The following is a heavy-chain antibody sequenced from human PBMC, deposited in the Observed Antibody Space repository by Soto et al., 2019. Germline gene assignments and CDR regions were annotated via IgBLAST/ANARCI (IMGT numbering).Heavy chain of an antibody. CDR1: GNSFTSYW. V-gene: IGHV5-51*01. J-gene: IGHJ4*02. D-gene: IGHD3-16*01. CDR3: ERLDSPRGFGLDY. Sequence: PXESLKISCQCSGNSFTSYWSGLVRQMPGKGLEWMGIIYPGDSDTRYSPSFQGQVTISADKSISTAYLQWSSLKASDTAMYYCERLDSPRGFGLDYWGQGTLVTVSS. CDR2: IYPGDSDT.